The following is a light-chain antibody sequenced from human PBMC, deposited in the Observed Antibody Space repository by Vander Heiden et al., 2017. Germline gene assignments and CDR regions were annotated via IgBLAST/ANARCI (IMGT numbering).Light chain of an antibody. Sequence: QSALTQPPSASGSPGQSVTISCTGPSSDVGGYNYVSWYQQHPGKAPKLLIYEVTKRPSGVPDRFSGSKSGNTASLTVSGLQAEDEADFYCSSYEGSNNFVVFGGGTKLTVL. J-gene: IGLJ2*01. V-gene: IGLV2-8*01. CDR3: SSYEGSNNFVV. CDR2: EVT. CDR1: SSDVGGYNY.